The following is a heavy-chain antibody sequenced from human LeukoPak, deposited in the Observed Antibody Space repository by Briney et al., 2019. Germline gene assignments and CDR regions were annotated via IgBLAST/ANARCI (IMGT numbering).Heavy chain of an antibody. CDR1: GFTFSSYW. Sequence: VGSLRLSCAASGFTFSSYWMHWVRQAPGKGLVWVSRINTDGSSTSYADSVKGRFTISRDNAKNTLYLQMNSLRAEDTAVYYCARDKDWNYDFDYWGQGTLVTVSS. D-gene: IGHD1-7*01. V-gene: IGHV3-74*01. J-gene: IGHJ4*02. CDR2: INTDGSST. CDR3: ARDKDWNYDFDY.